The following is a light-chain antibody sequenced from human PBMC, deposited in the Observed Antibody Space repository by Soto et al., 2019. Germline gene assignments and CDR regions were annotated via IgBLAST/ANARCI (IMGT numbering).Light chain of an antibody. V-gene: IGKV3-20*01. CDR3: QQYAALSRT. J-gene: IGKJ1*01. CDR1: QSVTSNY. Sequence: EIVLTQSPGTLSLSPGERATLSCRASQSVTSNYLAWYQQKPGQAPRLLMYVASNRAPGVPDRFSGSGSGTDFTLTISRLEPDDFAVYYRQQYAALSRTFGQGTKVEFK. CDR2: VAS.